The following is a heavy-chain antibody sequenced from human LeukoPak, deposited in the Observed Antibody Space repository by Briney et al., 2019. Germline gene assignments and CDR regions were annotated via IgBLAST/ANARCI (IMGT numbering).Heavy chain of an antibody. CDR3: AKGTPPHYYGSGSFYTAFDY. Sequence: PGGSLRLSCSASGFTFSTYIMHWVRQAPGKGLETVSAITGNGGSTFYADSVKGRFTISRDNSKSTLSLQMNSLRAEDTAVYFCAKGTPPHYYGSGSFYTAFDYWGQGTLVTVSS. CDR1: GFTFSTYI. CDR2: ITGNGGST. D-gene: IGHD3-10*01. J-gene: IGHJ4*02. V-gene: IGHV3-64*04.